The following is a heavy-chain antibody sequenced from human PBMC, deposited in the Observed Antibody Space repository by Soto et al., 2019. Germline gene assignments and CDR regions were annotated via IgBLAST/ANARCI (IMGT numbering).Heavy chain of an antibody. CDR1: GGSSSSYY. V-gene: IGHV4-59*01. Sequence: SETLSLTCTVSGGSSSSYYWSWIRQPPGKGLEWIGYIYYSGSTNYNPSLKSRVTISVDTSKNQFSLKLSSVTAADTAVYYCAREVVGATTYFDYWGQGTLVTVSS. J-gene: IGHJ4*02. CDR2: IYYSGST. CDR3: AREVVGATTYFDY. D-gene: IGHD1-26*01.